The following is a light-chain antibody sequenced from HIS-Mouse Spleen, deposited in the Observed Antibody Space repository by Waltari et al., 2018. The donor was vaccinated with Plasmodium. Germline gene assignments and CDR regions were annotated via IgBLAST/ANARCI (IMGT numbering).Light chain of an antibody. CDR2: DVS. Sequence: QSALTQPRSVSGSPGLSVTISCTGTSSDVGGYNYVSWYQQHPGKAPKLLIYDVSKRPSGFPVRFSGSKSGNTASLTISGLQAEDEAEYYCCSYAGSYTSSFGGGTKLTVL. V-gene: IGLV2-11*01. CDR3: CSYAGSYTSS. J-gene: IGLJ2*01. CDR1: SSDVGGYNY.